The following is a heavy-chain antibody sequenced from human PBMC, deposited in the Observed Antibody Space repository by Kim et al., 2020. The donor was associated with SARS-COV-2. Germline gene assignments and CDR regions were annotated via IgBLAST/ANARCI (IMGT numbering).Heavy chain of an antibody. J-gene: IGHJ4*02. CDR3: AKYSSKLLAVAAPFDY. V-gene: IGHV3-23*01. Sequence: GGSLRLSCAASGFTFSSYAMSWVRQAPGKGLEWVSAISGSGGSTYYADSVKGRFTISRDNSKNTLYLQMNSLRAEDTAVYYCAKYSSKLLAVAAPFDYWGQGTLVTVSS. D-gene: IGHD6-19*01. CDR2: ISGSGGST. CDR1: GFTFSSYA.